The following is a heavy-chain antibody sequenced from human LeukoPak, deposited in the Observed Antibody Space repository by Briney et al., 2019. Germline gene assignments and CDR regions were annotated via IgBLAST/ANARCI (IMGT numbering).Heavy chain of an antibody. J-gene: IGHJ4*02. CDR2: MNPYTANT. Sequence: ASVKVSCRASGYTFTGYYMHWVRQATGQGLEWMGWMNPYTANTGYAQNFQGRITITRNTSISTAYMELSSLRAEDTAVYYCAKGSDPFRWFGEFNVKLPRPIRHYYFDSWGQGTLVTVSS. D-gene: IGHD3-10*01. CDR1: GYTFTGYY. CDR3: AKGSDPFRWFGEFNVKLPRPIRHYYFDS. V-gene: IGHV1-8*03.